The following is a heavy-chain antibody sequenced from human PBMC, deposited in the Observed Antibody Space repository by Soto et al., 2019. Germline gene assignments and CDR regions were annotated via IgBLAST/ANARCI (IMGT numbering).Heavy chain of an antibody. Sequence: GGSLRLSCAASGFTFSSYAMIWVRQAPGKGLEWVSRLRGSGDDTYYADSVKGRFTKSRDNSKNTLYLQMNSLRAEDTAVYYCAKGGDFWNGYPTYFDSWGQGTLVTVSS. CDR1: GFTFSSYA. J-gene: IGHJ4*02. CDR2: LRGSGDDT. V-gene: IGHV3-23*01. CDR3: AKGGDFWNGYPTYFDS. D-gene: IGHD3-3*01.